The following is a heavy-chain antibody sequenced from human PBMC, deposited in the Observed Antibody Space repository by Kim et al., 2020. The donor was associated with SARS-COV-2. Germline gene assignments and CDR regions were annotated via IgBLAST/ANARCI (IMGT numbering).Heavy chain of an antibody. Sequence: SETLSLTCTVSVGSVSSGDYYWGWLRQSPGKGLEWIGSFYFGGSTHFDPSLRNRVTISVDTSKTQFSMKLSSVTAADTAVYYCARQGGGRDSFKAFDIWGQETTVTVNS. CDR3: ARQGGGRDSFKAFDI. J-gene: IGHJ3*02. V-gene: IGHV4-39*01. CDR2: FYFGGST. CDR1: VGSVSSGDYY. D-gene: IGHD5-18*01.